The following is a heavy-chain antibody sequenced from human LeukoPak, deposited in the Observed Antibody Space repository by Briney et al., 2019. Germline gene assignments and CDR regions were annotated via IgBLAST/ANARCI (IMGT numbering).Heavy chain of an antibody. CDR1: GYSFTSYW. CDR2: IYPGDSDT. V-gene: IGHV5-51*01. J-gene: IGHJ6*02. CDR3: ARIPGGYSYGGPPGGMDV. D-gene: IGHD5-18*01. Sequence: GESLQISCKGSGYSFTSYWIGWVRQMPGKGLEWMGIIYPGDSDTRYSPSFQGQVTISADKSISTAYLQWSSLKASDTAMYYCARIPGGYSYGGPPGGMDVWGQGTTVTVSS.